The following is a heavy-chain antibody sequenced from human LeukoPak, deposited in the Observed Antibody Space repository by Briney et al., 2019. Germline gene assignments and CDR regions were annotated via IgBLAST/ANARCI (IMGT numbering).Heavy chain of an antibody. D-gene: IGHD5-18*01. CDR2: INSSSTYI. Sequence: GGSLRLSCAASGFTFSSYFMNWVRQAPGKGLEWVSSINSSSTYIYYADSVKGRFTVSRDNAKNSLYLQMNSLRAEDTAVYYCARRATTERGHSYGLDFWGQGTLVTVSS. J-gene: IGHJ4*02. CDR3: ARRATTERGHSYGLDF. CDR1: GFTFSSYF. V-gene: IGHV3-21*01.